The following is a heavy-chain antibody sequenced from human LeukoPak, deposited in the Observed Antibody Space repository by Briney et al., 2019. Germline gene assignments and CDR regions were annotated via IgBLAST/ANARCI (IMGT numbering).Heavy chain of an antibody. J-gene: IGHJ4*02. CDR3: AKDLLGVAAGNY. CDR1: GFTFSSHG. D-gene: IGHD6-13*01. Sequence: PGGTLRLSCAASGFTFSSHGMCWVRQGPGKGLEWVSGISGSGGDTYYADSVKGRFTISRDNSKSTLYLQMNSLRAEDTAVYSCAKDLLGVAAGNYWGQGTLVTVSS. CDR2: ISGSGGDT. V-gene: IGHV3-23*01.